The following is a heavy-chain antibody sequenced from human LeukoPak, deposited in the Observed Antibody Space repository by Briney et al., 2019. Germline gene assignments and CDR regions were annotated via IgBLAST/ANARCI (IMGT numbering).Heavy chain of an antibody. V-gene: IGHV3-23*01. Sequence: GGSLRLSCAASGLTFSSYGMSWVRQAPGKGLEWVSTITGTGGTTYYADSVKGRFTISRDNSMDTLYLQMNSLRAEDTAVYYCAKRGYHYDSSAYYYFDYWGQGTLVTVSS. D-gene: IGHD3-22*01. J-gene: IGHJ4*02. CDR1: GLTFSSYG. CDR3: AKRGYHYDSSAYYYFDY. CDR2: ITGTGGTT.